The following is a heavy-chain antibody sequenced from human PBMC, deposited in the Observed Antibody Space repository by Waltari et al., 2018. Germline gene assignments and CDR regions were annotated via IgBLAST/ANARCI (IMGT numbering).Heavy chain of an antibody. D-gene: IGHD3-22*01. CDR3: ARDSDYYDSSGYGNWFDP. Sequence: QVQLVQSGAEVKKPGASVKVSCKTSGYTFSIYGLHLVRQAPGQGLEWMGWINAAHGSTKYSQKFQGRLTITRDTSASTIYMELSSLRSEDTAMYYCARDSDYYDSSGYGNWFDPWGKGTLVTVSS. CDR2: INAAHGST. J-gene: IGHJ5*02. V-gene: IGHV1-3*01. CDR1: GYTFSIYG.